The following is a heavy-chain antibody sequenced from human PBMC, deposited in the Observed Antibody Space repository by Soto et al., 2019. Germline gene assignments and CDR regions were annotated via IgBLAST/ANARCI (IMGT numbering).Heavy chain of an antibody. Sequence: SVKVSCKASGGTFSSYAISWVRQAPGQGLEWMGGIIPIFGTANYAQKFQGRVTITADESTSTAYMELSSLRSEDTAVYYCARDPIAARIGYYYGMDVWGKGTTVTVSS. CDR1: GGTFSSYA. CDR3: ARDPIAARIGYYYGMDV. CDR2: IIPIFGTA. V-gene: IGHV1-69*13. D-gene: IGHD6-6*01. J-gene: IGHJ6*04.